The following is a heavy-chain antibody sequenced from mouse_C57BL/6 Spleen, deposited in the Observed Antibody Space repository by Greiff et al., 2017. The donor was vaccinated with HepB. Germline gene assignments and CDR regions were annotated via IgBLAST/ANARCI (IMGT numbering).Heavy chain of an antibody. J-gene: IGHJ1*03. V-gene: IGHV1-82*01. CDR1: GYAFSSSW. D-gene: IGHD2-4*01. CDR2: IYPGDGDT. Sequence: QVQLQQSGPELVKPGASVKISCKASGYAFSSSWMNWVKQRPGKGLAWIGRIYPGDGDTNYTGKFKGKATLTADKSSSTAYMQLSSLTSEDSAVYFCARAIYYDYDGYWYFDVWGTGTTVTVSS. CDR3: ARAIYYDYDGYWYFDV.